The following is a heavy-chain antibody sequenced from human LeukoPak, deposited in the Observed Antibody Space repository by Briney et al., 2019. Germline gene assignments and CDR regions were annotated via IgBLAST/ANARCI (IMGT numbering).Heavy chain of an antibody. CDR1: GFTFSSYG. V-gene: IGHV3-30*18. D-gene: IGHD3-10*01. Sequence: GGSLRLSCAASGFTFSSYGIHWVRQAPGRGLEWVAFISYDGSNEYYADPVKGRFTISRDNSKNTLYLQMNSLRAEDTAVYYCAKGYGSGSYMIDYWGQGTLVTVSS. CDR2: ISYDGSNE. J-gene: IGHJ4*02. CDR3: AKGYGSGSYMIDY.